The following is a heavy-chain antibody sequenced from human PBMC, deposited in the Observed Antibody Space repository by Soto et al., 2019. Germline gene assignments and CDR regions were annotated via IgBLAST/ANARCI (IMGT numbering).Heavy chain of an antibody. CDR1: GFTFGDYA. CDR3: TRGHLGYGGNSDGWFDP. D-gene: IGHD2-21*02. V-gene: IGHV3-49*03. Sequence: QPGGSLRLSCTASGFTFGDYAMSWFRQAPGKGLEWVGFIRSKAYGGTTEYVASVKGRFTISRDDSKSIAYLQMNSLKTEDTAVYYCTRGHLGYGGNSDGWFDPWGQGTLVTVSS. CDR2: IRSKAYGGTT. J-gene: IGHJ5*02.